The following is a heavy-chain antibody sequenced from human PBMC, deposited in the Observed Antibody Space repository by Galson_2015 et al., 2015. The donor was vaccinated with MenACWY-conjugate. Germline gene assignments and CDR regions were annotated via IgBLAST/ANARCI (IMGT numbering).Heavy chain of an antibody. V-gene: IGHV3-30*02. CDR2: IRYDASKK. CDR3: TSNPDFDY. Sequence: SLRLSCAASGFGFSGHGMHWVRQAPGKGLEWVAFIRYDASKKYYTDSVKGRFTISRDNSENMLYLQMNSLRAEDTAVYYCTSNPDFDYWGQGTLVTVSS. D-gene: IGHD1-14*01. J-gene: IGHJ4*02. CDR1: GFGFSGHG.